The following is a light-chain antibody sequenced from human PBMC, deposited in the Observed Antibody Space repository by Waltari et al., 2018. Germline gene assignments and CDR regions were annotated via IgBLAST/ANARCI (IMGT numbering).Light chain of an antibody. CDR3: QQGSTIPIT. V-gene: IGKV4-1*01. Sequence: DIVMTQSPDSLAVSLGERATINCKPSQTISYSSNNKNYLAWYQKKPGQPPRLLISWASSRESGVPDRFSGSGSGTDFTLTISSLQVEDVAIYYCQQGSTIPITFGQGTRLEI. CDR1: QTISYSSNNKNY. CDR2: WAS. J-gene: IGKJ5*01.